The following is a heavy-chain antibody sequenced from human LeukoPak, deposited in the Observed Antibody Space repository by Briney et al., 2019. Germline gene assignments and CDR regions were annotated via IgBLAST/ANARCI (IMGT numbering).Heavy chain of an antibody. CDR2: IKQDGSEK. D-gene: IGHD6-19*01. CDR1: GFTFSSYW. J-gene: IGHJ4*02. Sequence: GGSLRLSCAASGFTFSSYWMSWVRQAPGKGLEWVANIKQDGSEKYYVDSVKGRFTISRDNAKNSLYLQMNSLRAEDTAVYYCATYSSGWYLVYWGQGTLVTVSS. CDR3: ATYSSGWYLVY. V-gene: IGHV3-7*01.